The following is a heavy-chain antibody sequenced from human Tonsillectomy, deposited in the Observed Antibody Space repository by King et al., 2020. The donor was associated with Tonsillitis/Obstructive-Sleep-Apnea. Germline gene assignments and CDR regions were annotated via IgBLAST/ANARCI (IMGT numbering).Heavy chain of an antibody. Sequence: VQLVESGGGLVKPGGSLRLSCAASGFNFNVYNMNWVRQAPGWGLEWASSISVASTYIYYADSFKGRFTYSRDNAKNSLHLQMDSLSAEDTAVYYCARSSVRAFDVWGQGTMVTVS. V-gene: IGHV3-21*01. CDR2: ISVASTYI. CDR3: ARSSVRAFDV. J-gene: IGHJ3*01. CDR1: GFNFNVYN. D-gene: IGHD6-6*01.